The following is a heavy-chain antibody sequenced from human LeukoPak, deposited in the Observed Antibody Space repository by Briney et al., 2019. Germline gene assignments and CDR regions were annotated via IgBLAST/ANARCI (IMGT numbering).Heavy chain of an antibody. J-gene: IGHJ4*02. Sequence: GGSLRLSCAASGFTVSRHWMHWVRQAPGKGLVWVSRINEDGSTTNYADSVKGRSTIFRDNAKNTLYLQMNSLRAEDTAVYYCVRDLGGRSGHWGQGTLVTVSS. D-gene: IGHD1-26*01. CDR1: GFTVSRHW. V-gene: IGHV3-74*01. CDR3: VRDLGGRSGH. CDR2: INEDGSTT.